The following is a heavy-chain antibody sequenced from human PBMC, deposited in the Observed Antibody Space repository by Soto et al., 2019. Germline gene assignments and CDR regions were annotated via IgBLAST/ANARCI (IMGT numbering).Heavy chain of an antibody. J-gene: IGHJ4*02. CDR3: ARVPDLDYCSRTSCLYYFDY. CDR1: GFTFSRYV. D-gene: IGHD2-2*01. V-gene: IGHV3-23*01. Sequence: VQLLESGGGLVQPGGSLRLSCVASGFTFSRYVMTWVRQAPGKGLEWVSTINSNGGSTYYTDSVKGRFTISRDNSKNSLYLQMNGLRAEDTAVYFCARVPDLDYCSRTSCLYYFDYWGQGALVTVSS. CDR2: INSNGGST.